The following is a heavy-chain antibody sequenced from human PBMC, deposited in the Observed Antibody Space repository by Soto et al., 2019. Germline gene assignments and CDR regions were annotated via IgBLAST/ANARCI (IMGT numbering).Heavy chain of an antibody. CDR3: ARDQEAGSFFPYYYRLDV. CDR2: ISSSGSTI. D-gene: IGHD6-13*01. V-gene: IGHV3-48*03. Sequence: YLRLSCATSGFTFSSYEMNWVRQAPGKGLEWVSYISSSGSTIYYADSVKGRFTISRDNAKNSLYLQMESLRAEDTAVYYCARDQEAGSFFPYYYRLDVWGQGTTVPVSS. CDR1: GFTFSSYE. J-gene: IGHJ6*02.